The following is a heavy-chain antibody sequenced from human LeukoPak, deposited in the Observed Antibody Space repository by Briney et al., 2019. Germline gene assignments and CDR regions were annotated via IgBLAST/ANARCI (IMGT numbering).Heavy chain of an antibody. D-gene: IGHD3/OR15-3a*01. V-gene: IGHV3-30*18. Sequence: TGGSLRLSCAASGFTFSSYGMHWVRQAPGKGLEWVAVISYDGSNKYYADSVRGRFTISRDNSKNTLYLQMNSLRAEDTAVYYCVKDPRSWTGQFDYWGQGTQVTVSS. CDR1: GFTFSSYG. J-gene: IGHJ4*02. CDR3: VKDPRSWTGQFDY. CDR2: ISYDGSNK.